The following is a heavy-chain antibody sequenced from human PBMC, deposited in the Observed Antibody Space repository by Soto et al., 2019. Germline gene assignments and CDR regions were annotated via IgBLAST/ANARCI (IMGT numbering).Heavy chain of an antibody. J-gene: IGHJ4*02. Sequence: SETLSLTCAVSGGSISSGGYSWSWIRQPPGKGLEWIGYIYHSGSTYYNPSLKSRVTISVDRSKNQFSLKLSSVTAADTAVYYCARGTGLELRGGFDYWGQGTLVTVSS. CDR2: IYHSGST. CDR1: GGSISSGGYS. D-gene: IGHD1-7*01. V-gene: IGHV4-30-2*01. CDR3: ARGTGLELRGGFDY.